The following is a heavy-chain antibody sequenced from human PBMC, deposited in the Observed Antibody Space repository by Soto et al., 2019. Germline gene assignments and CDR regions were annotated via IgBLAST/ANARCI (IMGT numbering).Heavy chain of an antibody. V-gene: IGHV3-23*01. Sequence: PGGSLRLSCAASGFTFTIYTMSWVRQAPGKGLEWVADIYPHFGNTYYADSVKGRFIISTDNSKNVLYLQMNSLRAEDTALYYCAKDGGVVGAADSFDIWGQGTMVTVSS. CDR3: AKDGGVVGAADSFDI. D-gene: IGHD1-26*01. CDR1: GFTFTIYT. J-gene: IGHJ3*02. CDR2: IYPHFGNT.